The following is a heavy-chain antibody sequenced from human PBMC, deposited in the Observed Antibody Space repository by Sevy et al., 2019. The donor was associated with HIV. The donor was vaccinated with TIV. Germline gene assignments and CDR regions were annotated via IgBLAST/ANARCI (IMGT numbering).Heavy chain of an antibody. CDR1: GFTFASYA. J-gene: IGHJ4*02. Sequence: GGSLRLSCAASGFTFASYAMSWVRQAPGKGLEWVSGISGRGGSKYYADSVRGWFTISRDNSKNTVYLQMNSLTDGDTALYYCAKDPAATHSDFWTGDYFFDYWGQGTRVTVSS. CDR3: AKDPAATHSDFWTGDYFFDY. CDR2: ISGRGGSK. V-gene: IGHV3-23*01. D-gene: IGHD3-3*01.